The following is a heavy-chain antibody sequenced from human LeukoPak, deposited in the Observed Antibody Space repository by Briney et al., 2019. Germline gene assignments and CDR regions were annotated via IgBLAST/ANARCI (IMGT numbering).Heavy chain of an antibody. CDR3: AKTKASKSGYLYYFDY. Sequence: SVKVSCKASGYTFTSYAISWVRQAPGQGLEWMGGIIPIFGTANYAQKFQGRVTITTDESTSTAYMELSSLRSEDTAVYYCAKTKASKSGYLYYFDYWGQGTLVTVSS. J-gene: IGHJ4*02. CDR2: IIPIFGTA. V-gene: IGHV1-69*05. CDR1: GYTFTSYA. D-gene: IGHD3-3*01.